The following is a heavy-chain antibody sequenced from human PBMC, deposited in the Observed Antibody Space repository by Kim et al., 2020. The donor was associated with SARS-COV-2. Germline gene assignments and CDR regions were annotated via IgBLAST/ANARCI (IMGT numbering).Heavy chain of an antibody. CDR3: AKSFGAKVVVMGY. D-gene: IGHD3-22*01. J-gene: IGHJ4*02. Sequence: YADSVKGRFTISRDNSKNTLYLQMNSLRAEDTAVYYCAKSFGAKVVVMGYWGQGTLVTVSS. V-gene: IGHV3-33*06.